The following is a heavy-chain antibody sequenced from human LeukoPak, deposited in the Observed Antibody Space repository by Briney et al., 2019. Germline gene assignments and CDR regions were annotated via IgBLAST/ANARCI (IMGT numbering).Heavy chain of an antibody. D-gene: IGHD3-16*02. CDR1: GFIFGNYY. CDR3: ARVYDYVWGSSRSGEDY. CDR2: ISSSSSYI. Sequence: PGGSLRLSCEASGFIFGNYYMSWVRQAPGKGLEWVSSISSSSSYIYYADSVKGRFTISRDNAKNSLYLQMNSLRAEDTAVYYCARVYDYVWGSSRSGEDYWGQGTLVTVSS. J-gene: IGHJ4*02. V-gene: IGHV3-21*01.